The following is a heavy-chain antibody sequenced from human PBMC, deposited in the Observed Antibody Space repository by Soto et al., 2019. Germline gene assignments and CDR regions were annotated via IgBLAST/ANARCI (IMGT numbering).Heavy chain of an antibody. CDR3: SRDGGYYDSSGYYYFDYYGMDV. J-gene: IGHJ6*02. CDR2: ISYDGSNK. D-gene: IGHD3-22*01. Sequence: GGSLRLSCAASGFTFSSYAMHWVRQAPGKGLEWVAVISYDGSNKYYADSVKGGFTISRDNSKNTLYLQMNSLRAEDTAVYYISRDGGYYDSSGYYYFDYYGMDVWGQGTTVTVSS. CDR1: GFTFSSYA. V-gene: IGHV3-30-3*01.